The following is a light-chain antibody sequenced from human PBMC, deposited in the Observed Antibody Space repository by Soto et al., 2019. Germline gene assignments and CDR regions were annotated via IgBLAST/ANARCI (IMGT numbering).Light chain of an antibody. CDR2: GAS. Sequence: AIPMTHSPSSLSASLLERVNIXCLASQGIGNALGWYQQKPGKPPKVLIYGASNLQSGVPPRFSGSGSGTDFTLAISSLQPEDSATYYCLQDINYPWTFGQGTKVDIK. CDR1: QGIGNA. J-gene: IGKJ1*01. CDR3: LQDINYPWT. V-gene: IGKV1-6*01.